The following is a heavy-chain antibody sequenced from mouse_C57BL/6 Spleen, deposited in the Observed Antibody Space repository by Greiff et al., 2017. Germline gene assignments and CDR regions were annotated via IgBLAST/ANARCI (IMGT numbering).Heavy chain of an antibody. D-gene: IGHD1-1*01. CDR3: ARSGAITTVVALYAMDY. J-gene: IGHJ4*01. V-gene: IGHV1-81*01. CDR2: IYPRSGNT. CDR1: GYTFTSYG. Sequence: VQRVESGAELARPGASVKLSCKASGYTFTSYGISWVKQRTGQGLEWIGEIYPRSGNTYYNEKFKGKATLTADKSSSTAYMELRSLTSEDSAVYFCARSGAITTVVALYAMDYWGQGTSVTVSS.